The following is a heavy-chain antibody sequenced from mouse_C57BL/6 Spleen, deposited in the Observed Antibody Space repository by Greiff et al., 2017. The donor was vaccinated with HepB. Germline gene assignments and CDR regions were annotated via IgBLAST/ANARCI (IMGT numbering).Heavy chain of an antibody. D-gene: IGHD2-4*01. J-gene: IGHJ1*03. Sequence: DVMLVESGGGLVKPGGSLKLSCAASGFTFSDYGMHWVRQAPEKGLEWVAYISSGSSTIYYADTVKGRFTISRDNAKNTLFLQMTSLRSEDTAMYYCARRYYDYEALAGYFDVWGTGTTVTVAS. CDR3: ARRYYDYEALAGYFDV. CDR1: GFTFSDYG. V-gene: IGHV5-17*01. CDR2: ISSGSSTI.